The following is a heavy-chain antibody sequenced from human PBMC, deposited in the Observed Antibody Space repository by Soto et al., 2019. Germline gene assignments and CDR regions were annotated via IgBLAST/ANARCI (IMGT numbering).Heavy chain of an antibody. CDR1: GFTFSSYG. V-gene: IGHV3-33*01. J-gene: IGHJ3*02. CDR3: ARERITMIVVDPGAFDI. Sequence: PGGSLRLSCAASGFTFSSYGMHWVRQAPGKGLEWVAVIRYDGSNKYYADSVKGRFTISRDNSKNTLYLQMNSLRAEDTAVYYCARERITMIVVDPGAFDIWGQGTMVTVSS. D-gene: IGHD3-22*01. CDR2: IRYDGSNK.